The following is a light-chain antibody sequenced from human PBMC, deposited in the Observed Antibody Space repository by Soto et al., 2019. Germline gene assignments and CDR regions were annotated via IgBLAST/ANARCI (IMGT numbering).Light chain of an antibody. Sequence: DIQMTQSPSTLSASFGVRVTITCRASQSISSWLAWYQQKPGKAPKLLIFDASSLESGTPSRFSGRRSGTQFTLTINGLQPDDFATYYCQQYDNYKPLTFGGGSKVDI. J-gene: IGKJ4*01. V-gene: IGKV1-5*01. CDR3: QQYDNYKPLT. CDR2: DAS. CDR1: QSISSW.